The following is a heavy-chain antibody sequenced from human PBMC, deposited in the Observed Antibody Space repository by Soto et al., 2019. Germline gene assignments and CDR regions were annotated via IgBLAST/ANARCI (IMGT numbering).Heavy chain of an antibody. CDR2: IYPGNSNI. Sequence: GESLKISCKGSGYTFTTYWIGWVRQLPGKGLEWMGIIYPGNSNIKYGPSFQGQVAISADKSIITAYLQWTSLEASDSGIYYCARLGPLGITIDDWGQGVVVTVSS. CDR3: ARLGPLGITIDD. V-gene: IGHV5-51*01. CDR1: GYTFTTYW. D-gene: IGHD1-26*01. J-gene: IGHJ4*02.